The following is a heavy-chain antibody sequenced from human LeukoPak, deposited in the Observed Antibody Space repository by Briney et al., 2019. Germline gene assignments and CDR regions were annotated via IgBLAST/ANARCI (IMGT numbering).Heavy chain of an antibody. J-gene: IGHJ6*02. CDR3: ARWYGDYYYGMDV. V-gene: IGHV3-33*01. CDR2: IWYDGSNK. CDR1: GFTFSSYG. D-gene: IGHD3-10*01. Sequence: TGGSLRLSCAASGFTFSSYGMHWVRQAPGKGLEWVAVIWYDGSNKYYADSVKGRFTISRDNSKNTLYLQMNSLRAEDTAVYYCARWYGDYYYGMDVWGQGTTATVSS.